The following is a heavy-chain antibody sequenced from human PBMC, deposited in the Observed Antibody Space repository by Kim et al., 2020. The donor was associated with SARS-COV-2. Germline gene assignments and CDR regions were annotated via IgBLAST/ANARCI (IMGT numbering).Heavy chain of an antibody. V-gene: IGHV5-51*01. Sequence: RYSPSFQGQATTSADKSISTAYLEWSSLKASDTAMYYCARRGSRWYGMDVWGQGTTVTVSS. D-gene: IGHD2-15*01. CDR3: ARRGSRWYGMDV. J-gene: IGHJ6*02.